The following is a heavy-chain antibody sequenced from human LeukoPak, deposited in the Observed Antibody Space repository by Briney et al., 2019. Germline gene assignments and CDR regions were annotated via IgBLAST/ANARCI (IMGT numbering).Heavy chain of an antibody. CDR1: GFTFSSYW. D-gene: IGHD2-8*02. V-gene: IGHV3-30*02. CDR2: IRYDGSNR. Sequence: GESLRLSCAASGFTFSSYWMSWVRQAPGKGLVWVAFIRYDGSNRNYADSVKGRFTVSRDNSKNTLYLQMNSLRAEDTAVYYCARQSLGGYGGVYYYYMDVWGKGTTVTVSS. J-gene: IGHJ6*03. CDR3: ARQSLGGYGGVYYYYMDV.